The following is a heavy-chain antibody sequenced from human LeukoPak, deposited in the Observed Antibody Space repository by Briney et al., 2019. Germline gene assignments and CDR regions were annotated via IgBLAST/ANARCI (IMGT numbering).Heavy chain of an antibody. J-gene: IGHJ5*02. Sequence: QPGRSLRLSCAASGFTFSSYAMHWVRQAPGKGLEWVAVLSYDGSNKYYADSVKGRFTISRDNSKNTLYLQMNSLRAEDTAVYYCARGGDYGGWFDPWGQGTLVTVSS. V-gene: IGHV3-30*01. CDR3: ARGGDYGGWFDP. CDR2: LSYDGSNK. CDR1: GFTFSSYA. D-gene: IGHD4-17*01.